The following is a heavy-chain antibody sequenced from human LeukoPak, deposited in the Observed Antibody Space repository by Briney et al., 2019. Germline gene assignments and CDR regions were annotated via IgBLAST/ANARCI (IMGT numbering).Heavy chain of an antibody. V-gene: IGHV4-59*01. CDR1: GGSISSYY. CDR3: ARDKAGYNDY. CDR2: IYYSGST. Sequence: PSETLSLTCTVSGGSISSYYWSWIRQPPGKGLEWIGYIYYSGSTTYNPSLKSRVSISVDTFKNQFSLRLSSVTAADTAVYYCARDKAGYNDYWGQGTLVTVSS. J-gene: IGHJ4*02. D-gene: IGHD5-24*01.